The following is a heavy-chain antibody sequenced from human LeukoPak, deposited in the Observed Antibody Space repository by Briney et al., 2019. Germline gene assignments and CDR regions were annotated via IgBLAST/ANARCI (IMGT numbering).Heavy chain of an antibody. D-gene: IGHD1-26*01. Sequence: GASVKVSCKASGYTFSGHYIHWVRQAPGQGLEWMGWINPNSGGTNYAQTFQGRVIMTRDTSISTAYMELSSLRSEDTAVYYCATEGVGAPGAAFDIWGQGTMVTVSS. CDR3: ATEGVGAPGAAFDI. V-gene: IGHV1-2*02. CDR1: GYTFSGHY. J-gene: IGHJ3*02. CDR2: INPNSGGT.